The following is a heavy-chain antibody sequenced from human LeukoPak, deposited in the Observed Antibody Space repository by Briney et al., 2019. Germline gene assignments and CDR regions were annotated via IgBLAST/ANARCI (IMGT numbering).Heavy chain of an antibody. Sequence: GGSLRLSCAASGFTFSSYSMNWVRQAPGKGLEWVSYISSSSSTIYYADSVKGRFTISRDNAKNSLYLQMNSLRAEDTAVYYCASGGGATRSAYAFDMWGQGTLVTVSS. V-gene: IGHV3-48*01. CDR1: GFTFSSYS. CDR3: ASGGGATRSAYAFDM. D-gene: IGHD1-26*01. J-gene: IGHJ3*02. CDR2: ISSSSSTI.